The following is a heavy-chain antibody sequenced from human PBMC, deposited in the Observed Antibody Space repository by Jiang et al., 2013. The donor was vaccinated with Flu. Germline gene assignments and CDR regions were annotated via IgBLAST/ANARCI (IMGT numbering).Heavy chain of an antibody. CDR1: GGSISSSSYY. CDR3: ARLDWGQNWFDP. V-gene: IGHV4-39*01. CDR2: IYYSGST. Sequence: GLVKPSETLSLTCTVSGGSISSSSYYWGWIRQPPGKGLEWIGSIYYSGSTYYNPSLKSRVTISVDTSKNQFSLKLSSVTAADTAVYYCARLDWGQNWFDPWGQGTLVTVSS. D-gene: IGHD3-16*01. J-gene: IGHJ5*02.